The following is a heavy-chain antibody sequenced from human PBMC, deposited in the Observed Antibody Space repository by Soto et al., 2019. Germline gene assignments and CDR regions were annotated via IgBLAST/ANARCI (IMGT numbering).Heavy chain of an antibody. Sequence: EVQLLESGGGLVQPGGSLRLSCAASGFTFSSYAMSWVRQAPGKGLEWVSAISGSGGSTYYADSVKGRFTISRDNSKNTLYLQMTSLRAEDTAVYYCAKDVGSGWYYYYYYMDVWGKGTTVTVSS. CDR2: ISGSGGST. D-gene: IGHD6-19*01. J-gene: IGHJ6*03. V-gene: IGHV3-23*01. CDR1: GFTFSSYA. CDR3: AKDVGSGWYYYYYYMDV.